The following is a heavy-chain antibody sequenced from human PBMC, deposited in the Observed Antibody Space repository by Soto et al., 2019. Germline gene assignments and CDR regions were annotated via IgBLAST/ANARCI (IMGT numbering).Heavy chain of an antibody. Sequence: QVQLQESGPGLVKPSGTLSLTCAVSGASISDNNWWSWVRQPPGKGLEWIGEIYHSGIANYSPSLNSRVTISLDKSKNQISLQLSSVTAADSAVYYCARHIGVPGTRGFDYWGQGTLVTVSS. V-gene: IGHV4-4*02. CDR1: GASISDNNW. J-gene: IGHJ4*02. D-gene: IGHD6-19*01. CDR2: IYHSGIA. CDR3: ARHIGVPGTRGFDY.